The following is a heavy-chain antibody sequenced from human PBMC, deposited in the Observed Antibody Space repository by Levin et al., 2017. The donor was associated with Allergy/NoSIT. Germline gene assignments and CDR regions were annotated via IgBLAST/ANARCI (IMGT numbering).Heavy chain of an antibody. CDR3: AKGKGSTSPLDV. V-gene: IGHV3-30*18. J-gene: IGHJ6*02. Sequence: GSLRLSCRASGFDFSDYGMHWVRQSPGKGLEWVAVIAYDGSKTYVADSVKGRFTISRDNSKNTLHLQMNSLRRDDTGVYYCAKGKGSTSPLDVWGQGTTVSVSS. CDR2: IAYDGSKT. D-gene: IGHD2-2*01. CDR1: GFDFSDYG.